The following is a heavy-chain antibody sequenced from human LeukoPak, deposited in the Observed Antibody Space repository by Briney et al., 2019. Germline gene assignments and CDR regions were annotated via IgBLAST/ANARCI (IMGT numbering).Heavy chain of an antibody. CDR1: GFTFSNYG. CDR3: AKEKVVVVPAAILDY. Sequence: TGGPLRLSCAASGFTFSNYGMHWVRQAPGKGLEGVTVISYDGSYKYYADSVKGRFTISRDNSKNTLYLQMNRLRAEDTAVYYCAKEKVVVVPAAILDYWGQGTLVTVSS. CDR2: ISYDGSYK. D-gene: IGHD2-2*01. J-gene: IGHJ4*02. V-gene: IGHV3-30*18.